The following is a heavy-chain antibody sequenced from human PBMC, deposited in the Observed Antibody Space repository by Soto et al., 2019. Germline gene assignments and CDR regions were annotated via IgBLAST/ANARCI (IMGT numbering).Heavy chain of an antibody. J-gene: IGHJ4*02. CDR1: VLAFSCYY. CDR3: ARVRGYCSGGSCYGYYFDY. CDR2: ITSSGSDT. Sequence: GSLRLSCAASVLAFSCYYMGWVRQAPGKGLEWVSYITSSGSDTFYGDSVKGRFTISRDNPKNSLYLQMNSLRAEDTAVYYCARVRGYCSGGSCYGYYFDYWGQGTLVTVSS. V-gene: IGHV3-11*06. D-gene: IGHD2-15*01.